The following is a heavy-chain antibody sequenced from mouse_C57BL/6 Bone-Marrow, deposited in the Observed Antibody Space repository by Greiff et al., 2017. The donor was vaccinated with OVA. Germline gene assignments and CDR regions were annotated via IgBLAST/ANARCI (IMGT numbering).Heavy chain of an antibody. CDR3: ARGLEYFVY. J-gene: IGHJ2*01. CDR2: ISDGGSYT. V-gene: IGHV5-4*03. Sequence: EVKLVESGGGLVKPGGSLKLSCAASGFTFSSYAMSWVRQTPEKRLEWVATISDGGSYTYYPDNVKGRFTISRDNAKNNLYLQMSHLKSEDTAMYYCARGLEYFVYWGQGTTLTVSS. CDR1: GFTFSSYA.